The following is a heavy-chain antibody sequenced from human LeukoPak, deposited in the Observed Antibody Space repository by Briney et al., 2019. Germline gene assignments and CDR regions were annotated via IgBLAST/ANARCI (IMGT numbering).Heavy chain of an antibody. J-gene: IGHJ3*02. CDR3: ARTMYYYDSSGSGAFDI. CDR1: GFTFSSYA. CDR2: ISYDGSNK. D-gene: IGHD3-22*01. V-gene: IGHV3-30-3*01. Sequence: RSLRLSCAASGFTFSSYAMHWVREAPGKGMEWVAVISYDGSNKYYADSVKGRFTISRDNSKNTLYLQMNSLRAEDTAVYYCARTMYYYDSSGSGAFDIWGQGTMVTVSS.